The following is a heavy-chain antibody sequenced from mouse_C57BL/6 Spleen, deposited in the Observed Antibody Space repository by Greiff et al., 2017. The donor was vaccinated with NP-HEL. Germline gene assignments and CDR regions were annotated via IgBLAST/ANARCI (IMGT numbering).Heavy chain of an antibody. J-gene: IGHJ2*01. CDR1: GYTFTSYW. CDR2: IDPSDSYT. CDR3: ARLYGSSPYYFDY. V-gene: IGHV1-59*01. Sequence: QVQLQQPGAELVRPGTSVKLSCKASGYTFTSYWMHWVKQRPGQGLEWIGVIDPSDSYTNYNQKFKGKATLTVDTSSSTAYMQLSSLTSEDSAVYYCARLYGSSPYYFDYWGQGTTLTVSS. D-gene: IGHD1-1*01.